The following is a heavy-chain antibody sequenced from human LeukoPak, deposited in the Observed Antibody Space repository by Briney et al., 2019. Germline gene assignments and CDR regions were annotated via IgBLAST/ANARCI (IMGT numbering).Heavy chain of an antibody. CDR3: TRHARRYYYGSGSYYPYFDY. J-gene: IGHJ4*02. Sequence: PSETLSLTCTVSGGSISSYYWSWIRQPPGKGLEWIGYIYYSGSTNHNPSLKSRVTISVDTSKNQLSLKLSSVTTADTAVYYCTRHARRYYYGSGSYYPYFDYWGQGTLVTVSS. V-gene: IGHV4-59*08. CDR1: GGSISSYY. CDR2: IYYSGST. D-gene: IGHD3-10*01.